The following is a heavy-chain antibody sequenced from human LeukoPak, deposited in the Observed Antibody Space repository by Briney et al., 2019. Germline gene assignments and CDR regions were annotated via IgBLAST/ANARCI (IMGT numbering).Heavy chain of an antibody. Sequence: SGGSLRLSCAASGFTFSSYGMHWVRQAPGKGLEWVAVIWYDGSNKYYADSVKGRFTISRDNSKNTLYLQMNSLRAEDTAVYYCAKVPGATLPVHWGQGTLVTVSS. CDR3: AKVPGATLPVH. J-gene: IGHJ4*02. D-gene: IGHD2/OR15-2a*01. CDR1: GFTFSSYG. V-gene: IGHV3-33*06. CDR2: IWYDGSNK.